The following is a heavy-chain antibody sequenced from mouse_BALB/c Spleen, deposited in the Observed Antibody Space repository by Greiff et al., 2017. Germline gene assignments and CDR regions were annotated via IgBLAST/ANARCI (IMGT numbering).Heavy chain of an antibody. CDR1: GFSLTSYG. CDR2: IWRGGST. Sequence: VKLMESGPSLVQPSQSLSITCTVSGFSLTSYGVHWVRQSPGKGLEWLGVIWRGGSTDYNAAFMSRLSITKDNSKSQVFFKMNSLQADDTAIYYCAKNKGGVITTELAYWGQGTLVTVSA. J-gene: IGHJ3*01. CDR3: AKNKGGVITTELAY. V-gene: IGHV2-5-1*01. D-gene: IGHD2-4*01.